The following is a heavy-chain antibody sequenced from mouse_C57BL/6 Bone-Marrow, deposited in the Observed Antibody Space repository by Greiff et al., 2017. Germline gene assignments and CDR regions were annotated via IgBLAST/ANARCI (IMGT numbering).Heavy chain of an antibody. CDR3: ARCRLLRILVFFFDY. J-gene: IGHJ2*01. CDR1: GYTFTSYG. D-gene: IGHD2-3*01. V-gene: IGHV1-81*01. Sequence: VKVVESGAELARPGASVKLSCKASGYTFTSYGISWVKQRTGQGLEWIGEIYPRSGNTYYNEKFKGKATLTADKSSSTAYMELRSLTSEDSAVYFCARCRLLRILVFFFDYWGQGTTLTVSS. CDR2: IYPRSGNT.